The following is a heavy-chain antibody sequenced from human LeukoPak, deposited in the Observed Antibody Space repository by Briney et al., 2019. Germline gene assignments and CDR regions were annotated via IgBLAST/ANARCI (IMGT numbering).Heavy chain of an antibody. CDR1: GYTFTSYY. CDR2: INPSGGST. J-gene: IGHJ4*02. D-gene: IGHD6-13*01. CDR3: ARAMEQQLVGPDY. Sequence: GASVTVSCKASGYTFTSYYIHGVRQAPGQGLEWIGIINPSGGSTNYAQKFQGRVTMTRDTSTSTVYMELSSLRSEDTAVYYCARAMEQQLVGPDYWGQGTLVTVSS. V-gene: IGHV1-46*01.